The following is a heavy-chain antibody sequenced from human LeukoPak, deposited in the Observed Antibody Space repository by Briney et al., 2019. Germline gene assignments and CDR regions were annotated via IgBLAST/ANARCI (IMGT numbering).Heavy chain of an antibody. Sequence: PGGSLRLSCAASGFTFSSYAMSWLRQAPGKGLEWVSAISGSGGSTYYADSLKGRFTISRDNSKNTLYLQMNSLRAEDTAVYYCAKCMLRLWSYFDYWGQGTLVTVAS. CDR3: AKCMLRLWSYFDY. D-gene: IGHD2-8*01. CDR1: GFTFSSYA. V-gene: IGHV3-23*01. J-gene: IGHJ4*02. CDR2: ISGSGGST.